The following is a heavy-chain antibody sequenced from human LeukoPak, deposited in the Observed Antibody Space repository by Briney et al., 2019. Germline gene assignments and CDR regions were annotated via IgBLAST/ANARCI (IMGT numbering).Heavy chain of an antibody. J-gene: IGHJ4*02. CDR3: ASSLIRDGYNVDY. V-gene: IGHV4-59*01. CDR1: GGSISSYY. D-gene: IGHD5-24*01. CDR2: IYSGGST. Sequence: SETLSLTCTVSGGSISSYYWSWIRQPPGKGLEWIGYIYSGGSTNYNPSLKSRVTISVDTSKNQFSLKLSSVTAADTAVYYCASSLIRDGYNVDYWGQGTLDTVSS.